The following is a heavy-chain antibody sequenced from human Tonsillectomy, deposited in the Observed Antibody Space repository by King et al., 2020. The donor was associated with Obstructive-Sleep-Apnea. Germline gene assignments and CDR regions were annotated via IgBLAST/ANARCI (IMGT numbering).Heavy chain of an antibody. CDR2: IYQSGST. Sequence: QLQESGPGLVKPSGTLSLTCAVSGGSISSSNWWSWVRQPPGKGVGWIGEIYQSGSTNYNPSLKSRVTISVDKSKNQFSLKLSSVTAADTAVYYCARLSPGVVAAFDYWGQGTLVTVSS. CDR3: ARLSPGVVAAFDY. CDR1: GGSISSSNW. J-gene: IGHJ4*02. D-gene: IGHD2-15*01. V-gene: IGHV4-4*02.